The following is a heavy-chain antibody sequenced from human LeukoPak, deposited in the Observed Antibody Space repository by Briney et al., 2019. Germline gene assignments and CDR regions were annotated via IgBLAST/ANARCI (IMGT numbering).Heavy chain of an antibody. CDR3: AREGANGWYYFDY. D-gene: IGHD6-19*01. CDR2: INSDGSST. Sequence: PGGSLRLSCAASGFTFSSYWMHWLRQAPGKGLVRVSRINSDGSSTSYADSVKGRLTISRDNAKNTLYLQMNSLRAEDTAVYYCAREGANGWYYFDYWGQGTLVTVSS. CDR1: GFTFSSYW. V-gene: IGHV3-74*01. J-gene: IGHJ4*02.